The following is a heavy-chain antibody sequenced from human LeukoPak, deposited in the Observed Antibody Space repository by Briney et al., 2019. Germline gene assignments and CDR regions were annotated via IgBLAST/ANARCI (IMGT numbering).Heavy chain of an antibody. CDR3: ARPSDSGWYPPHFDY. D-gene: IGHD6-19*01. J-gene: IGHJ4*02. Sequence: ALVKVSCKASGYTFTGYYMHWVRQAPGQGLEWMGWINPNSGGTNYAQKFQGRVTMTRDTSISTAYMELSRLRSDDTAVYYCARPSDSGWYPPHFDYWGQGTLVTVSS. V-gene: IGHV1-2*02. CDR1: GYTFTGYY. CDR2: INPNSGGT.